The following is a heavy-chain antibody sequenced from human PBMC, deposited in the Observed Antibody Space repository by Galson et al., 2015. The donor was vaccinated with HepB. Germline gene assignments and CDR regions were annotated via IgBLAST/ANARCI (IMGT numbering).Heavy chain of an antibody. CDR1: GFTLSSYW. D-gene: IGHD1-26*01. Sequence: SLRLSCAASGFTLSSYWMSWVRQAPGKGLEWVADIKQDGSEKDYVDSVKGRFTISRDNAKNSLFLQMNSLRAEDTAVYYCARRRGSHSFDYWGQGTLVTVSS. CDR2: IKQDGSEK. J-gene: IGHJ4*02. CDR3: ARRRGSHSFDY. V-gene: IGHV3-7*03.